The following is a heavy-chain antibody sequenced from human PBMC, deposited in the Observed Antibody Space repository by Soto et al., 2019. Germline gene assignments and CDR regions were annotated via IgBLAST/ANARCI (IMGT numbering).Heavy chain of an antibody. CDR3: ARDPLDYGAYGVRFYCCLDV. CDR2: ISSSSSYI. CDR1: GFTFSSYN. D-gene: IGHD4-17*01. Sequence: PGGSLRLSCAASGFTFSSYNMNWVRQAPGKGLEWVSSISSSSSYIYYADSVKGRFTISRDNAKNSLYLQMNSLRAEDTAVYYCARDPLDYGAYGVRFYCCLDVRGPGTTRTVFS. J-gene: IGHJ6*02. V-gene: IGHV3-21*01.